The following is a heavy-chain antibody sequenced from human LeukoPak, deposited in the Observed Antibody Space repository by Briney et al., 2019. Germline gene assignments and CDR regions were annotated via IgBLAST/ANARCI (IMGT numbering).Heavy chain of an antibody. CDR1: GYTFTAYY. V-gene: IGHV1-2*02. CDR3: ARFSVGGRYDFDY. CDR2: ISPNSGAT. Sequence: ASVKVSCKAYGYTFTAYYLHWVRQAPGQGREWMGWISPNSGATKYAQKFQDRVTMTRDTSINTAYMELSRLRSDDTAVYYCARFSVGGRYDFDYWGQGTLVTVSA. J-gene: IGHJ4*02. D-gene: IGHD3-9*01.